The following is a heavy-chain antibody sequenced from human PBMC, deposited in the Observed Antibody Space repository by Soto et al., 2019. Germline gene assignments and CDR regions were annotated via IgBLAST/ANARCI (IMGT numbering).Heavy chain of an antibody. Sequence: EVQLLESGGGLVQPGGSLRLSCAASGFTFSSYAMSWVRQAPGKGLEWVSAISGSGGSTYYADSVKGRFTISRDNSKNTLYLQMNSLGAEDTAVYYCAKCKALVIAVAPVDYWGQGTLVTVSS. V-gene: IGHV3-23*01. D-gene: IGHD6-19*01. CDR2: ISGSGGST. CDR1: GFTFSSYA. J-gene: IGHJ4*02. CDR3: AKCKALVIAVAPVDY.